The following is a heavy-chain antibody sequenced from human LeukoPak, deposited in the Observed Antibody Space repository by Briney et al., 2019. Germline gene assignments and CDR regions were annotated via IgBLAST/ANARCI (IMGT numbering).Heavy chain of an antibody. CDR2: IRYDGSNK. CDR3: ARDTLSGFGELFFV. Sequence: GGSLRLSCAASGFTFSIYGMHWVRQALGKGLEWVAFIRYDGSNKYYADSVKGRFTISRDNSKNTLYLEVNSLRAEDTAVYYCARDTLSGFGELFFVWGQGTLVTVSS. D-gene: IGHD3-10*01. V-gene: IGHV3-30*02. J-gene: IGHJ4*02. CDR1: GFTFSIYG.